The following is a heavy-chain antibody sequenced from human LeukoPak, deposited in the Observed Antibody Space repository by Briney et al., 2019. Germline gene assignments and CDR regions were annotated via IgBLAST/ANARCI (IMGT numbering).Heavy chain of an antibody. J-gene: IGHJ4*02. CDR1: GFTFSTYS. CDR2: ISSGSSYI. V-gene: IGHV3-21*04. CDR3: ANGNVDTAMVVYY. D-gene: IGHD5-18*01. Sequence: GGSLRLSCAASGFTFSTYSMNWVRQAPGKGLEWVSSISSGSSYIYYADSVKGRFTISRDNSKNTLYLQMNSLRAEDTAVYYCANGNVDTAMVVYYWGQGTLVTVSS.